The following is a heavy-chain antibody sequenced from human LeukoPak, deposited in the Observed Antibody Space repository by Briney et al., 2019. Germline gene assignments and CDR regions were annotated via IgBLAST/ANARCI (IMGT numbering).Heavy chain of an antibody. V-gene: IGHV1-69*05. CDR3: ARDPNSGSYYFGY. J-gene: IGHJ4*02. Sequence: SVKVSCKASGGTFSSYAVSWVRQAPGQGLEWMGRIIPIFGTANYAQKFQGRVTITTDESTSTAYMELSSLRSEDTAVYYCARDPNSGSYYFGYWGQGTLVTVSS. CDR1: GGTFSSYA. D-gene: IGHD1-26*01. CDR2: IIPIFGTA.